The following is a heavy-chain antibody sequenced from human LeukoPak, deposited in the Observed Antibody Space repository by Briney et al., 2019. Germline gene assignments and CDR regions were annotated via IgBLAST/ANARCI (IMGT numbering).Heavy chain of an antibody. CDR2: LSSSGSTI. CDR3: ARGPTYYYGMDV. Sequence: GGFLRLSWAAAGFTSSYYYMSLIRQAPGKRQEWGSYLSSSGSTIYYAVSVKGRFSTARDNAKNSLYLRMNSLRAEDMAVYYCARGPTYYYGMDVWGQGNTVTVSS. V-gene: IGHV3-11*01. J-gene: IGHJ6*02. D-gene: IGHD4-11*01. CDR1: GFTSSYYY.